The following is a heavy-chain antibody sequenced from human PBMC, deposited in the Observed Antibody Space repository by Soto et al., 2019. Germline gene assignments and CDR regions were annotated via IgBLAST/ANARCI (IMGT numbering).Heavy chain of an antibody. V-gene: IGHV4-59*01. CDR1: GGSISTYD. J-gene: IGHJ5*02. Sequence: SETLCLTCTVSGGSISTYDWSWIRQPPGKGLEWIGYIHYSGSTNYNPSLKSRVTILVDTSKNQFSLKLSSVTAADTAVYYCAGDRSYNYGYWWFDPWGQGTLVTVSS. CDR2: IHYSGST. CDR3: AGDRSYNYGYWWFDP. D-gene: IGHD5-18*01.